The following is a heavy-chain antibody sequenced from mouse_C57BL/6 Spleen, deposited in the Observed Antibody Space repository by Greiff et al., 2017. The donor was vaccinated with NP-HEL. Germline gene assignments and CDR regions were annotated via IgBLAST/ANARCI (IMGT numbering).Heavy chain of an antibody. Sequence: DVKLVESGGGLVKPGGSLKLSCAASGFTFSSYAMSWVRQTPEKRLEWVATISDGGSYTYYPDNVKGRFTISRDNAKNNLYLQMSHLKSEDTAMYYCASYAYWGQGTLVTVSA. V-gene: IGHV5-4*03. CDR3: ASYAY. CDR1: GFTFSSYA. J-gene: IGHJ3*01. CDR2: ISDGGSYT.